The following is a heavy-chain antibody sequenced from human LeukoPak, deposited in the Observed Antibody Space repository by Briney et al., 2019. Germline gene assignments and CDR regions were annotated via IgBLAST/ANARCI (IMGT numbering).Heavy chain of an antibody. CDR2: INPSGGST. V-gene: IGHV1-46*01. CDR1: GYTFTSYY. D-gene: IGHD3-10*01. CDR3: ARGGGDHYYYYYMDV. Sequence: ASVKVSCKASGYTFTSYYMHWVRQAPGQGLEWMGIINPSGGSTSYAQKFQGRVTMTRDMSTSTVYMELSSLRSEDTAVYYCARGGGDHYYYYYMDVWGKGTTVTVSS. J-gene: IGHJ6*03.